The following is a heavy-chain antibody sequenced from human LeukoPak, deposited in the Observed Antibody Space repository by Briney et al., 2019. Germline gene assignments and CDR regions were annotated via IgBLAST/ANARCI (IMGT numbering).Heavy chain of an antibody. CDR1: GGSISSGGYY. CDR3: ARGALYYGSGGYNFDP. D-gene: IGHD3-10*01. CDR2: IYYSGST. V-gene: IGHV4-31*03. Sequence: PSETLSLTCTVSGGSISSGGYYWSWIRQHPGKGLEWIGYIYYSGSTYYNPSLKSRVTISVDTSKNQFSLKLSSVTAADTAVYYCARGALYYGSGGYNFDPWGQGTLVTVSS. J-gene: IGHJ5*02.